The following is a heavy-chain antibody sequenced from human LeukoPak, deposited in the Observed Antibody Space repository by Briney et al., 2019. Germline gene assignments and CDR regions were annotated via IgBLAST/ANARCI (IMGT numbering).Heavy chain of an antibody. Sequence: PGGSLRLSCAASGVTFSSYWMHWVRQAPGKGLVWVSRINSDGSSTSYADSVKGRFTISRDNAKDTLYLQMNSLRAEDTAVYYCARGGSWIQLWLWGQGTLVTVSS. J-gene: IGHJ4*02. D-gene: IGHD5-18*01. CDR3: ARGGSWIQLWL. CDR1: GVTFSSYW. CDR2: INSDGSST. V-gene: IGHV3-74*01.